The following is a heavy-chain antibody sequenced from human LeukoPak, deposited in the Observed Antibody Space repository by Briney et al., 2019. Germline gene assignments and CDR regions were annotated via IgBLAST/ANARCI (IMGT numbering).Heavy chain of an antibody. J-gene: IGHJ4*02. CDR3: AREDYGDYVLYDY. CDR1: GYTFTSYG. V-gene: IGHV1-18*01. Sequence: ASVKVSCKASGYTFTSYGISWVRQAPGQGLEWMGWISGYNGHTKYAQKFQGRATMTTDTSTSTAYMELSSLRSEDTAVYYCAREDYGDYVLYDYWGQGTLVTVSS. CDR2: ISGYNGHT. D-gene: IGHD4-17*01.